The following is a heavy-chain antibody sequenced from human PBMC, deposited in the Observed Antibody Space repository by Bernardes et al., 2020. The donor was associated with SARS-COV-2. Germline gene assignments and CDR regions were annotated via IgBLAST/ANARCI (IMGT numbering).Heavy chain of an antibody. Sequence: GGSLRLSCAASGFTFSNAWMSWVRQAPGKGLEWVGRIKSKTDGGTTDYAAPVKGRFTISRDDSKNTLYLQMNSLKTEDTAVYYCTTESSRITIFGVVIAPGGMDVWGQGTTVTVSS. CDR1: GFTFSNAW. CDR2: IKSKTDGGTT. V-gene: IGHV3-15*01. D-gene: IGHD3-3*01. J-gene: IGHJ6*02. CDR3: TTESSRITIFGVVIAPGGMDV.